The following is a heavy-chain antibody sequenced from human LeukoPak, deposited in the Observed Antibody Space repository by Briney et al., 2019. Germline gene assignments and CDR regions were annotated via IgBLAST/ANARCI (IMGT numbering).Heavy chain of an antibody. CDR2: ISSSGSTI. CDR1: GFTFSSYE. Sequence: PGGSLRLSCAASGFTFSSYEMNWVRQAPGKGLEWVSYISSSGSTIYYADSVKGRFTISRDNAKNSLYLQMNSLRAEDTAVYYCARTDWAAAIVQDYWGQGTLVTVSS. D-gene: IGHD6-13*01. V-gene: IGHV3-48*03. CDR3: ARTDWAAAIVQDY. J-gene: IGHJ4*02.